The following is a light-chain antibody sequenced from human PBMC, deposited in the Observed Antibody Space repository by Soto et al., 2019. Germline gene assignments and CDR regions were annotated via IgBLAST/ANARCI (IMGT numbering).Light chain of an antibody. J-gene: IGKJ1*01. CDR1: QTISSW. CDR3: QHYNSYSEA. CDR2: KAS. Sequence: DIQMTQSPSTLSGSVGDRVTITCRASQTISSWLAWYQQKPGKAPKLLIYKASTLKSGVPSRFSGSGSRTEFTHTISSLQPDDFATYYCQHYNSYSEAFGQGTKVELK. V-gene: IGKV1-5*03.